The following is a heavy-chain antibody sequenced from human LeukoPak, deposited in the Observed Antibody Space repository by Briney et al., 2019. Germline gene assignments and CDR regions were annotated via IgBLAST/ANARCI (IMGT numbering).Heavy chain of an antibody. D-gene: IGHD3-16*01. J-gene: IGHJ4*02. CDR1: GGSFSGYY. CDR2: IGNTGGLT. V-gene: IGHV3-23*01. Sequence: ETLSLTCAVYGGSFSGYYWSWVRQAPGKGLEWVSDIGNTGGLTSYADSVKGRFSSSRDNSRNTLYLQMNSLRAEDTAVYYCAKGPFGVVPYYFDYWGQGTLVTVSS. CDR3: AKGPFGVVPYYFDY.